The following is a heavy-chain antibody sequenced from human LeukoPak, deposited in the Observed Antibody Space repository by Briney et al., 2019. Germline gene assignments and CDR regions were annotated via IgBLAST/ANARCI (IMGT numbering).Heavy chain of an antibody. Sequence: ASVKVSCKASGYTFTGYYMHWVRQAPGQGLEWMGWINPNSGGTNYAQKFQGRVTMTRDTSISTAYMELSRLRSDDTAVYYCARYYDFWSGYGDWGQGTLVTVSS. CDR3: ARYYDFWSGYGD. J-gene: IGHJ4*02. CDR1: GYTFTGYY. D-gene: IGHD3-3*01. CDR2: INPNSGGT. V-gene: IGHV1-2*02.